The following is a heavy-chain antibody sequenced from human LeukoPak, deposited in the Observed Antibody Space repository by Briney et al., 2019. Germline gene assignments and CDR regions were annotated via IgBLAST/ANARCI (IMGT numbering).Heavy chain of an antibody. V-gene: IGHV3-53*01. Sequence: GGSLRLSCAASGFSVSSKYMSWVRQAPGKGLEWVSVIYSGGDAYYADSVKGRFTISRDNSKNTLYLQMNSLRAEDTAVYYCARDNDSRDPPHFDYWGQGTLVTVSS. CDR3: ARDNDSRDPPHFDY. CDR2: IYSGGDA. J-gene: IGHJ4*02. D-gene: IGHD3-16*01. CDR1: GFSVSSKY.